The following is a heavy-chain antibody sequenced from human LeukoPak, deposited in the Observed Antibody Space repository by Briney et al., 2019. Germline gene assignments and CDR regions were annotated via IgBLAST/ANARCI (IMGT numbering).Heavy chain of an antibody. CDR1: GGSISSYY. J-gene: IGHJ4*02. Sequence: SETLSLTCTVSGGSISSYYWSWIRQPPGKGLEWIGYIYYSGSTNYNPSLKSRVTISVDTSKNQFSLKLSSVTAAGTAVYYCARQDRGVDYWGQGTLVTVSS. V-gene: IGHV4-59*08. CDR2: IYYSGST. CDR3: ARQDRGVDY.